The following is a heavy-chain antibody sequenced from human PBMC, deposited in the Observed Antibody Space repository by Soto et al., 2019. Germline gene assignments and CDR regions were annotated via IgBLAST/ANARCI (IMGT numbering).Heavy chain of an antibody. Sequence: GASVKVSCKASGYTFTSWDVYWVRQAAGQGLEWMGYMNPRSGNTGYGQKFQGRVTMTRDTSISTAYMELSSLTSDDTAVYYCTASSWTGAGLDFWGQGTPVTVSS. CDR3: TASSWTGAGLDF. D-gene: IGHD6-13*01. CDR2: MNPRSGNT. J-gene: IGHJ4*01. V-gene: IGHV1-8*01. CDR1: GYTFTSWD.